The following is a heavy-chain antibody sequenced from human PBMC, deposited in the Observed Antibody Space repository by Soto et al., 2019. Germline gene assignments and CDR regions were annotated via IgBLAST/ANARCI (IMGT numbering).Heavy chain of an antibody. J-gene: IGHJ3*02. Sequence: GGSLRLSCAAYGFTFSDYSMNWVRQAPGKGLEWLSYISSSRSTKYYADSVKGRFTISRDNLENSLYLQMNSLGAEDTAVYYCARMCSGTNCFNAFDIWGQGTMVTVSS. CDR3: ARMCSGTNCFNAFDI. V-gene: IGHV3-48*01. CDR2: ISSSRSTK. CDR1: GFTFSDYS. D-gene: IGHD2-15*01.